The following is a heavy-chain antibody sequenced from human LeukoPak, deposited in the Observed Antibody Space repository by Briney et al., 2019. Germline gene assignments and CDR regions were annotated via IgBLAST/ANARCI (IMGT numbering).Heavy chain of an antibody. CDR3: AKVGGSPLDGYNYYGY. D-gene: IGHD5-24*01. CDR1: GFTFSSYG. J-gene: IGHJ4*02. V-gene: IGHV3-30*18. CDR2: ISYDGSNK. Sequence: PGGSLRLSCAASGFTFSSYGMHWVRQAPGKGLEWVAVISYDGSNKYYADFVKGRFTISRDNSKNTLYLQMNSLRAEDTAVYYCAKVGGSPLDGYNYYGYWGQGTLVTVSS.